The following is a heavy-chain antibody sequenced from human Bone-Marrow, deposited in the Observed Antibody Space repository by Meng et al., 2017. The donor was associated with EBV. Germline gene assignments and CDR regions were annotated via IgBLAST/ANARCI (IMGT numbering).Heavy chain of an antibody. CDR1: GFSTRTSGVG. J-gene: IGHJ4*02. D-gene: IGHD3-16*01. V-gene: IGHV2-5*02. CDR3: AHRPTDYGSKFDY. CDR2: VYCDDDK. Sequence: PLTEYGPASVKPPQPLQLTCTFTGFSTRTSGVGVAWIRQPPGKALEWLALVYCDDDKRNRPSLRSRLTITKDTSKNQVVLLMTDMDTEDTGTYYCAHRPTDYGSKFDYWGQGTLVTVSS.